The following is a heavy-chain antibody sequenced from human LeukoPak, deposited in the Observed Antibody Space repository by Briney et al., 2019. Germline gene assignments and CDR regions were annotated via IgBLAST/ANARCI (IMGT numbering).Heavy chain of an antibody. CDR3: AKELTYTIAAAVDVDY. CDR1: GITFSSYA. J-gene: IGHJ4*02. V-gene: IGHV3-23*01. CDR2: NSGSGGST. Sequence: GGSLRLSCEASGITFSSYAMSWVRQAPGKGLEWVSSNSGSGGSTYYADSVKGRFTISRDNSKNTLYLQMNSLRGEDTAVYYCAKELTYTIAAAVDVDYWGQGTLVTVSS. D-gene: IGHD6-13*01.